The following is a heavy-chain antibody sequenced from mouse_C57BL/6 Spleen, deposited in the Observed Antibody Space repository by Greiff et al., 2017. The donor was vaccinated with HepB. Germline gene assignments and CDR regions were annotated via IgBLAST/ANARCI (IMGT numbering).Heavy chain of an antibody. D-gene: IGHD1-1*01. CDR1: GYTFTSYG. V-gene: IGHV1-81*01. Sequence: QVQLQQSGAELARPGASVKLSCKASGYTFTSYGISWVKQRTGQGLEWIGEIYPRSGNTYYNEKFKGTATLTADKSSSTAYMELRSLTSEDSAVYFCLLSTTVQYYFDYWGQGTTLTVSS. CDR3: LLSTTVQYYFDY. J-gene: IGHJ2*01. CDR2: IYPRSGNT.